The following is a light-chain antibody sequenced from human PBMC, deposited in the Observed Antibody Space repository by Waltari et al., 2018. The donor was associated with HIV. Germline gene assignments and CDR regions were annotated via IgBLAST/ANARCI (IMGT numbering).Light chain of an antibody. Sequence: VVTQEPSFSVSPGGTITLTCGLSSGSVSSAYYPSWYQQTTGQPPRTLIYNTDTRSSGVPDRFSGSKSGTSASLAISGLQSEDEADYYCAAWDDSLNGWVFGGGTKLTVL. CDR3: AAWDDSLNGWV. CDR1: SGSVSSAYY. J-gene: IGLJ3*02. CDR2: NTD. V-gene: IGLV8-61*01.